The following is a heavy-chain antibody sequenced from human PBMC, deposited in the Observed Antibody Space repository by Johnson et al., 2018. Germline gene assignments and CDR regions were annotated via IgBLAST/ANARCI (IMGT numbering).Heavy chain of an antibody. CDR2: IKQDGSEK. CDR3: AKCAAADYYYYYYMDV. J-gene: IGHJ6*03. Sequence: VQLLESGGGLVQPGGSLRLSCEASGFTFSSYWMSWVRQAPGKGLEWVANIKQDGSEKYYVDSVKGRFTISRDNAKNSLYLQMNSLRAEDTAVYYCAKCAAADYYYYYYMDVWGKGTTVTVSS. D-gene: IGHD6-13*01. V-gene: IGHV3-7*03. CDR1: GFTFSSYW.